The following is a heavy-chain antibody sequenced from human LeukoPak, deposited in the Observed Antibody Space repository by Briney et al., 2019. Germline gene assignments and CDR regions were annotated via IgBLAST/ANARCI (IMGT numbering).Heavy chain of an antibody. CDR2: IYPGDSDT. Sequence: GESLKISCKGSGYSFTSYWISWVRQMPGKGLEWMGIIYPGDSDTRYSPSFQGQVTTSADKSISTAYLQWSSLKASDTAMYYCARLGGYSGYNTWFDPWGQGTLVTVSS. CDR3: ARLGGYSGYNTWFDP. V-gene: IGHV5-51*01. D-gene: IGHD5-12*01. CDR1: GYSFTSYW. J-gene: IGHJ5*02.